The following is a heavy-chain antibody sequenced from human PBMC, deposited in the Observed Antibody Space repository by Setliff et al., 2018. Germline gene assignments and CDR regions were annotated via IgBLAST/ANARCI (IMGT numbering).Heavy chain of an antibody. D-gene: IGHD2-2*03. CDR3: ARKWISALSGAFDM. CDR2: IYTSEST. CDR1: GGFISNYY. J-gene: IGHJ3*02. Sequence: SETLSLTCTVSGGFISNYYWSWIRQPAGKVLEWIGRIYTSESTNYNPSLKRRVTMSVDTSKNQFSLKLSSMTAADTAVYYCARKWISALSGAFDMWGQGTMVTVSS. V-gene: IGHV4-4*07.